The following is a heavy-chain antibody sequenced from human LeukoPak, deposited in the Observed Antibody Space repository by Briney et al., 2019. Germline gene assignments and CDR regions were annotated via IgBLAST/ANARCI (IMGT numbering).Heavy chain of an antibody. V-gene: IGHV3-33*01. CDR3: AREIGIKPFDY. D-gene: IGHD3-16*01. CDR1: GFTFSSYG. CDR2: IWYDGSNK. Sequence: GRSLRLSCAASGFTFSSYGMYWVRQAPGKGLEWVAVIWYDGSNKYYADSVKGRFTISRDNSKNTLYLQMNSLRAEDTAVYYCAREIGIKPFDYWGQGTLVTVSS. J-gene: IGHJ4*02.